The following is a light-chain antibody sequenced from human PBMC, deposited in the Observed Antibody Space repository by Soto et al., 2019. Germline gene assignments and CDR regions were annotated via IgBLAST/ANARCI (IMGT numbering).Light chain of an antibody. CDR2: EVS. Sequence: QSVLTQPASVSGSPGQSITISCTGTSSDVGDYDFVSWYQHYPGKAPQLMIFEVSYRASGVSNRFSGSKSGNTASLTISGLQPEDEADYYCSSYTATSTLPIFGTGTKLTVL. CDR1: SSDVGDYDF. J-gene: IGLJ1*01. CDR3: SSYTATSTLPI. V-gene: IGLV2-14*01.